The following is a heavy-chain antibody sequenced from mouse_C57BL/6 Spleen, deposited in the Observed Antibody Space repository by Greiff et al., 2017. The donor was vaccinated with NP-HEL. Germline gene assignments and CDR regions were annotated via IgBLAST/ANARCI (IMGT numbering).Heavy chain of an antibody. V-gene: IGHV1-19*01. D-gene: IGHD1-1*01. CDR2: INPNNGGT. J-gene: IGHJ2*01. Sequence: VQLQQSGPALVKPGASVKMSCKASGYTFTDYYMNWVKQSHGKSLEWIGIINPNNGGTSYNQKFKAQATLTVDKSSNTAYMELNRLTSEDSAVYYCERDGSNWYYFDYWGQGTTLTVSS. CDR1: GYTFTDYY. CDR3: ERDGSNWYYFDY.